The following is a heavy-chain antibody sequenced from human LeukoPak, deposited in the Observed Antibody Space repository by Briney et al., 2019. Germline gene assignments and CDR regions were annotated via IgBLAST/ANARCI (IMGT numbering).Heavy chain of an antibody. J-gene: IGHJ4*02. CDR1: GYTFISYA. V-gene: IGHV1-3*01. D-gene: IGHD6-13*01. Sequence: GASVKVSCKASGYTFISYAMHWVRQAPGQRLEWMGWINAGNGNTKYSQKFQGRVTITRDTSASTAYMELSSLRSEDTAVYYCARGSQQLVLRYYFDYWGQGTLVTVSS. CDR3: ARGSQQLVLRYYFDY. CDR2: INAGNGNT.